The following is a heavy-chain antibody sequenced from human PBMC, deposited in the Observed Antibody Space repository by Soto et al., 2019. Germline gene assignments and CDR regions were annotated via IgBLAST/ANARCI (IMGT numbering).Heavy chain of an antibody. Sequence: ASVKVSCKASGYTFTGYYMHWVRQAPGQGLEWMGWINPNSGGTNYAQKFQGWVTMTRDTSISTAYMELSRLRSDDTAVYYCARSNLSIPRAPHTGIAAAGTSDYYGMDVWGQGTTVTVSS. CDR1: GYTFTGYY. CDR3: ARSNLSIPRAPHTGIAAAGTSDYYGMDV. J-gene: IGHJ6*02. D-gene: IGHD6-13*01. V-gene: IGHV1-2*04. CDR2: INPNSGGT.